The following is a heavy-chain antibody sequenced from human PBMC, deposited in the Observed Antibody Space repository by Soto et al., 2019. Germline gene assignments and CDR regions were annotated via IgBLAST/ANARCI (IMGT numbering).Heavy chain of an antibody. D-gene: IGHD2-2*01. Sequence: QVQLVESGGDVVQPGRSLRLSCAASGFTFSRYGMHWVRQAPGKGLEWVAVISYDGNKKYYADSVKGRFTISRDNSENTLYLQMSSLRAEDTAVYYCARELSCSSTSCPGYWGQGTLVTVSS. CDR1: GFTFSRYG. CDR2: ISYDGNKK. J-gene: IGHJ4*02. V-gene: IGHV3-30-3*01. CDR3: ARELSCSSTSCPGY.